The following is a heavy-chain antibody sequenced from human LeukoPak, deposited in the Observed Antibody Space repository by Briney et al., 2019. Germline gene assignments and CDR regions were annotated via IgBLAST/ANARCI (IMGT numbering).Heavy chain of an antibody. D-gene: IGHD3-22*01. Sequence: PSETLSLTCTVSGESISGFYWNWIRQPPGKGLEWIGYIYYSGSTNYNPSLKSRVTISIDTSKNQFSLKLSSVTAADTAVYYCARGYDSSGYHLFYYYYYGMDVWGQGTTVTVSS. CDR1: GESISGFY. V-gene: IGHV4-59*08. CDR3: ARGYDSSGYHLFYYYYYGMDV. CDR2: IYYSGST. J-gene: IGHJ6*02.